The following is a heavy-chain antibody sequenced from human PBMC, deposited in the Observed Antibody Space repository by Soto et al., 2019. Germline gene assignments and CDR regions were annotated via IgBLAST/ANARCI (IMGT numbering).Heavy chain of an antibody. CDR2: IYRSGST. J-gene: IGHJ6*03. D-gene: IGHD3-16*01. CDR1: GDSVRNQY. V-gene: IGHV4-4*09. Sequence: QVQMQESGPGLVKPSETLSLTCTVSGDSVRNQYWSWIRRPPGRGLEWIGYIYRSGSTKYNPSLKSRLTISVETSTNQFSLKLSSVTAADTAVFYCARTLDYGHMDVWGKGTTVTVSS. CDR3: ARTLDYGHMDV.